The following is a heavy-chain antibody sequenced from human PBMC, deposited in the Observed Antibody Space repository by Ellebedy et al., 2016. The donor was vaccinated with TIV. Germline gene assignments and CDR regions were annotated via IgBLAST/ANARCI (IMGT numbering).Heavy chain of an antibody. CDR2: ISAYNGNT. V-gene: IGHV1-18*01. CDR3: ARDHVDTAMVSFDY. J-gene: IGHJ4*02. Sequence: ASVKVSCXASGYTFTSYGISWVRQAPGQGLEWMGWISAYNGNTNYAQKLQGRVTMTTDTSTSTAYMELRSLRSDDTAVYYCARDHVDTAMVSFDYWGQGTLVTVSS. CDR1: GYTFTSYG. D-gene: IGHD5-18*01.